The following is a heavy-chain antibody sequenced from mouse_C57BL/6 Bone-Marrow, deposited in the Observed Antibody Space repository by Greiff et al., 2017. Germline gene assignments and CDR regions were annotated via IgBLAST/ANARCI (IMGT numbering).Heavy chain of an antibody. CDR3: AREWPYWYFDD. J-gene: IGHJ1*03. CDR2: LYPGSGNT. Sequence: VQLQQSGPELVKPGASVKISCKASGYPFTAYYLNWVKQRPGQGLEWIGWLYPGSGNTKYHEKFKGKATLTVEAASSTAYRQLSSRTSEDAAVYCCAREWPYWYFDDWGTGTTVTVSS. V-gene: IGHV1-84*01. CDR1: GYPFTAYY.